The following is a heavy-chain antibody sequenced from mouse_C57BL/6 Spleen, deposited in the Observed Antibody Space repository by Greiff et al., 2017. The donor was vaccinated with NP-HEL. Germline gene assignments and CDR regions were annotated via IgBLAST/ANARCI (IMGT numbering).Heavy chain of an antibody. Sequence: EVQGVESGGGLVKPGGSLKLSCAASGFTFSDYGMHWVRQAPEKGLEWVAYISSGSSTIYYADTVKGRFTISRDNAKNTLFLQMTSLRSEDTAMYYCARPVGSYYGSPFAYWGQGTLVTVSA. CDR3: ARPVGSYYGSPFAY. CDR2: ISSGSSTI. CDR1: GFTFSDYG. V-gene: IGHV5-17*01. D-gene: IGHD1-1*01. J-gene: IGHJ3*01.